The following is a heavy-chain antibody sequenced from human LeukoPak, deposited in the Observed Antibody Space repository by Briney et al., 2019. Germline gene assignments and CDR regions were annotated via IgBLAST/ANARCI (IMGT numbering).Heavy chain of an antibody. CDR2: IRYDGSNK. V-gene: IGHV3-30*02. Sequence: GGSLRLSCAASGFTFSSYAMSWVRQAPGKGLEWVAFIRYDGSNKYYADSVKGRFTISRDNSKNTLYLQMNSLRAEDTAVYYCAKDMLVATGLYFDYWGQGTLVTVSS. D-gene: IGHD5-12*01. J-gene: IGHJ4*02. CDR3: AKDMLVATGLYFDY. CDR1: GFTFSSYA.